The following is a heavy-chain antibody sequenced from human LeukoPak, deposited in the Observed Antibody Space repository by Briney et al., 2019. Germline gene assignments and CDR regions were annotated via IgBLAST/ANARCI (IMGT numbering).Heavy chain of an antibody. D-gene: IGHD3-22*01. J-gene: IGHJ2*01. V-gene: IGHV1-69*13. CDR3: ARSLGADYYDSSGYYIGWYFDL. CDR1: GGTFSSYA. Sequence: ASVKVSCKASGGTFSSYAISWVRQAPGQGLEWMGGIIAIFGTGNYAQKFQGRVTITADESTSTAYMELSSLRSEDTAVYYCARSLGADYYDSSGYYIGWYFDLWGRGTLVTVSS. CDR2: IIAIFGTG.